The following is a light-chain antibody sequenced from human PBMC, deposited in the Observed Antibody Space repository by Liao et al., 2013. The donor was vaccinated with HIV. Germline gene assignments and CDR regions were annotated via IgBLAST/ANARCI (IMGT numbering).Light chain of an antibody. CDR3: QARDTSTSV. Sequence: SYELTQPPSVSVSPGQTASITCSGDKLGDKYASWYQQKPGQSPVLVIYQDNRRPSGIPERFSGSNSGNTATLTISGTQDVDDADYYCQARDTSTSVFGPGTKVTVL. J-gene: IGLJ1*01. CDR1: KLGDKY. CDR2: QDN. V-gene: IGLV3-1*01.